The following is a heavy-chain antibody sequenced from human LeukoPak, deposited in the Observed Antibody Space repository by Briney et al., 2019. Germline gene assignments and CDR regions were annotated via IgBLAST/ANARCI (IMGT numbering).Heavy chain of an antibody. D-gene: IGHD3-3*01. CDR1: GCSFSGYV. V-gene: IGHV3-33*01. Sequence: PGMSLRLSCAASGCSFSGYVMQGVCQAPGKGLEWVAVIWYDGSNKYYADSVKGRFTISRDNSKNTLYLQMNSLRADDTAVYYCVGDSPEWHQPLDYWGQGTLVTVSS. CDR3: VGDSPEWHQPLDY. J-gene: IGHJ4*02. CDR2: IWYDGSNK.